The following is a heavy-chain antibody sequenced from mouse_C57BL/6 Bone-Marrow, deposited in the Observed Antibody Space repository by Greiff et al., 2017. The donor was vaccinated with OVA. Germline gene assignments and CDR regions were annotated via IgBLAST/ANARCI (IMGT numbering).Heavy chain of an antibody. Sequence: EVMLVESGGGLVKPGGSLKLSCAASGFTFSDYGMHWVRQAPEKGLEWVAYISSGSSTIYYADTVKGRFTISRDNAKNTLFLQMTSLRSEDTAMYYWAKRLLWLRAYYYSMDDWGKGTSVTVSS. V-gene: IGHV5-17*01. J-gene: IGHJ4*01. CDR3: AKRLLWLRAYYYSMDD. CDR2: ISSGSSTI. CDR1: GFTFSDYG. D-gene: IGHD2-2*01.